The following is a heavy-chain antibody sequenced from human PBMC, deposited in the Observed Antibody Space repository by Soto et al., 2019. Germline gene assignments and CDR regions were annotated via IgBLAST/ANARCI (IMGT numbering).Heavy chain of an antibody. CDR1: GDSVNRGGFY. CDR3: ARGAAVTARWFDP. Sequence: QVQLQESGPGLVEPSQTLSLTCNVSGDSVNRGGFYWGWIRQHPEKGLEWIGYIYNSGSSYYNPSLQSRVTMSIDTTKNQFSLRLTSVTAADTAVYFCARGAAVTARWFDPWGQGTPVTVSS. V-gene: IGHV4-31*03. CDR2: IYNSGSS. J-gene: IGHJ5*02. D-gene: IGHD2-21*02.